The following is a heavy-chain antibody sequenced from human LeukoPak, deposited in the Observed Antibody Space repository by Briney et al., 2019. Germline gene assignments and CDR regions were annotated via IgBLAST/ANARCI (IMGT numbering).Heavy chain of an antibody. Sequence: GGSLRIPCATSGFNVSSNYLSWVRQAPGKGVEGVSGIYSGGSTYYADSVKGRFTISRDNSKNTLYLQMNSLRAEDTAVYYCARNSGGFWGGYYVWFDPWGQGTLVTVSS. D-gene: IGHD3-3*01. J-gene: IGHJ5*02. CDR2: IYSGGST. CDR1: GFNVSSNY. CDR3: ARNSGGFWGGYYVWFDP. V-gene: IGHV3-53*01.